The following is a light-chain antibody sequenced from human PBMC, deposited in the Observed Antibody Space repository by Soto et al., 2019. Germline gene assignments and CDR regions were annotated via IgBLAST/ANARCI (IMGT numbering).Light chain of an antibody. CDR3: QQYNNWPIT. CDR1: QTVGSN. CDR2: GAS. J-gene: IGKJ5*01. Sequence: EIVLTQSPDTLSVSPGERATLPCRASQTVGSNLAWHQQKPGQAPRLLIYGASTRASDTPARFSGSGSVTEFALTIRSLQSEDFAVYYCQQYNNWPITFGQGTRLEIK. V-gene: IGKV3D-15*01.